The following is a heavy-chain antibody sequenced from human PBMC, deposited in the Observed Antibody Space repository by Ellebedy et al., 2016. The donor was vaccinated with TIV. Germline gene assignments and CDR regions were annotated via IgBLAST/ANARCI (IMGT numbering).Heavy chain of an antibody. D-gene: IGHD1-1*01. CDR2: IKSTSDGGTA. V-gene: IGHV3-15*01. Sequence: PGGSLRLSCAASGFTFSNAWVSWVRQAPGKGLEWGGRIKSTSDGGTADYAAPVKGRFTISRDDSKNTLYLQMNSLKTEDTAVYYCTTGVYGTSSATWRDHWGQGTLVTISS. J-gene: IGHJ4*02. CDR3: TTGVYGTSSATWRDH. CDR1: GFTFSNAW.